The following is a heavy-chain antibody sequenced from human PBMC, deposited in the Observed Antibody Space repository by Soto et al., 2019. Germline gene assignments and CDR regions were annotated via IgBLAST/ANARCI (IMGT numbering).Heavy chain of an antibody. CDR2: ISGSGGST. V-gene: IGHV3-23*01. D-gene: IGHD3-22*01. CDR1: GFTFSSYA. Sequence: PGGSLRLSCAASGFTFSSYAMSWVRQAPGKGLEWVSAISGSGGSTYYADSVKGRFTISRDNSKNTLYLQMNSLRAEDTAVYYCASQRITMIVVVDYYGMDVWGQGTTVTVSS. J-gene: IGHJ6*02. CDR3: ASQRITMIVVVDYYGMDV.